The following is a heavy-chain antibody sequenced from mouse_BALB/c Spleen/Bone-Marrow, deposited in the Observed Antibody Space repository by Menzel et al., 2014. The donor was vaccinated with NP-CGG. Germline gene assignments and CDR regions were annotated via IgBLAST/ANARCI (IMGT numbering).Heavy chain of an antibody. J-gene: IGHJ4*01. D-gene: IGHD2-3*01. CDR2: INPSNGGT. Sequence: QVQLQQSGAGLVKPGASVKLSCKASGYTFTSYYMYWVKQRPGQGLEWIGGINPSNGGTNFNEKFKSKATLTVDKSSSTAYMQLSSLTSEDSAVYYCTRYGYDPLYAMDYWGQGTSVTDTS. CDR3: TRYGYDPLYAMDY. V-gene: IGHV1S81*02. CDR1: GYTFTSYY.